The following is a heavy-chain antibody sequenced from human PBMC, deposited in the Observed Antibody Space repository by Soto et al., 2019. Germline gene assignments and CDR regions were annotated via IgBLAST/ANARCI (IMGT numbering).Heavy chain of an antibody. V-gene: IGHV4-59*01. D-gene: IGHD6-19*01. CDR3: AKSLWDTSGWKTDY. Sequence: QVQLQESGPGLVKPSETLSLTCTVSGDSISSLYWSWIRQPPGKGLEWIGYIYYSGSINYNPSLKSRVTISVGPSKTQSSLGLSSVTAADTAVYYCAKSLWDTSGWKTDYWGQGTLVTVSS. J-gene: IGHJ4*02. CDR2: IYYSGSI. CDR1: GDSISSLY.